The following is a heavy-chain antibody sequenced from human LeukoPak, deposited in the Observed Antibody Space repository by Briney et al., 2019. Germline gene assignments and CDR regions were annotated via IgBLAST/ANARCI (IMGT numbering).Heavy chain of an antibody. J-gene: IGHJ3*02. CDR3: ARGGVVVVAGEFDI. CDR1: GFTFSSYS. CDR2: ISSSSSYI. D-gene: IGHD2-15*01. V-gene: IGHV3-21*01. Sequence: GGSLRLSCAASGFTFSSYSMNWVRQAPGKGLEWVSSISSSSSYIYYADSVKGRFTISRDNAKNSLYLQMNSLRAEDTAVYYCARGGVVVVAGEFDIRGQGTMVTVSS.